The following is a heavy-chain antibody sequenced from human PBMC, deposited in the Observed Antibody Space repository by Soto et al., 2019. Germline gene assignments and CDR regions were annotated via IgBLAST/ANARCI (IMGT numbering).Heavy chain of an antibody. CDR1: GYSFTGFG. CDR2: ISAYNGNT. CDR3: AISRGGSGNYGEDS. Sequence: QVQLVQSGTEVKKPGASVKVSCKASGYSFTGFGITWVRQAPGQGIEWMGWISAYNGNTHYAQKFQGRVAMTTDTSTSTAYMELRSLRSDDTAVYYCAISRGGSGNYGEDSWDQGTLVTVSS. J-gene: IGHJ4*02. D-gene: IGHD3-10*01. V-gene: IGHV1-18*01.